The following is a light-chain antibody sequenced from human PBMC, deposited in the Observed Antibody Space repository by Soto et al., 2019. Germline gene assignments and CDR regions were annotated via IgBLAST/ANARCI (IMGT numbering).Light chain of an antibody. J-gene: IGLJ1*01. V-gene: IGLV2-14*01. CDR3: SSYTSVSTRI. CDR2: EVS. Sequence: QSALTQPASVSGSPGQSITISCTGTSSDVGGYNYVSWYLHHPGKAPQLLIHEVSNRPSGVSNRFSGSKSGNTASLTISGLLAEDEADYYCSSYTSVSTRIFGTGTKLTVL. CDR1: SSDVGGYNY.